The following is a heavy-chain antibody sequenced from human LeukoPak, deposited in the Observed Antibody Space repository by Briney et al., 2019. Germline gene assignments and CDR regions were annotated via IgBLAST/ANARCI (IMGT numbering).Heavy chain of an antibody. J-gene: IGHJ4*02. CDR1: GGSVSSGSYY. Sequence: KPSETLSLTCTVSGGSVSSGSYYWSWIRQPPGEGLEWIGYIFYAGSTTYNPSLKSRVTISIDTSKNQFSLRLNSVTAADTAVYYCASGDRGYSYGPLDYWGQGTLVTVSS. CDR3: ASGDRGYSYGPLDY. CDR2: IFYAGST. V-gene: IGHV4-61*01. D-gene: IGHD5-18*01.